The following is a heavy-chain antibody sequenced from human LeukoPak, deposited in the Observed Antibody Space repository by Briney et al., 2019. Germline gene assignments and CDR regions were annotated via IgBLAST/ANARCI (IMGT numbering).Heavy chain of an antibody. J-gene: IGHJ3*02. CDR2: IYYSGST. CDR3: ASDPGPDYYDSSGYYSMNAFDI. D-gene: IGHD3-22*01. Sequence: PSETLSLTCTVSGGSISSYYWSWIRQPPGKGLEWIGYIYYSGSTNYNPSLKSRVTISVDTSKNQFSLKLSSVTAADTAVYYCASDPGPDYYDSSGYYSMNAFDIWGQGTMVTVSS. V-gene: IGHV4-59*01. CDR1: GGSISSYY.